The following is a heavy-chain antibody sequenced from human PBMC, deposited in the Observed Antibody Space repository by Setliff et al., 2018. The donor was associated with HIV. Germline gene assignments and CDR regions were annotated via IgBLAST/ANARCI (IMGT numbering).Heavy chain of an antibody. CDR2: IDPSGGST. D-gene: IGHD2-15*01. Sequence: GASVKVSCKASGYSFTTYFMHWVRQAPGQGLEWMGIIDPSGGSTNYAQKLQGRVTMTRDTSTSTVYMELSSLRSEDTAVYYCARVNYCGGGSCLKVDMWGQGTLVTVSS. CDR1: GYSFTTYF. CDR3: ARVNYCGGGSCLKVDM. V-gene: IGHV1-46*04. J-gene: IGHJ4*02.